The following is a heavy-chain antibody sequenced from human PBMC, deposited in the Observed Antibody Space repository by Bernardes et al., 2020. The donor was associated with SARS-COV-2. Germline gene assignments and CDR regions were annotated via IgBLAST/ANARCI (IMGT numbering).Heavy chain of an antibody. CDR2: IYLNGNT. CDR3: AKHEARAMRRVFDS. CDR1: GGSISTSTQTY. Sequence: SETLSLTCTVSGGSISTSTQTYWGWVRQPPGKGLEWIGSIYLNGNTYFNPSLKSRAAIIVDTSEDQFSLRLTSVTAADTAVYYCAKHEARAMRRVFDSWGPGTLVAVSS. J-gene: IGHJ4*02. V-gene: IGHV4-39*01.